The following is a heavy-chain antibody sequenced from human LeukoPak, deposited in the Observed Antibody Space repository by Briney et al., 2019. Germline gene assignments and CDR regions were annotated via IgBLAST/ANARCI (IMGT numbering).Heavy chain of an antibody. J-gene: IGHJ5*02. CDR2: IYYSGST. Sequence: PSETLSLTCTVSGGSISSYYWSWIRQPPGKGLEWIGYIYYSGSTNYNPSLKSRVTISVDTSKNQFSLKLSSVTAADTAVYYCARHYYDSSGYVRFDPRGQGTLVTVSS. CDR3: ARHYYDSSGYVRFDP. CDR1: GGSISSYY. V-gene: IGHV4-59*08. D-gene: IGHD3-22*01.